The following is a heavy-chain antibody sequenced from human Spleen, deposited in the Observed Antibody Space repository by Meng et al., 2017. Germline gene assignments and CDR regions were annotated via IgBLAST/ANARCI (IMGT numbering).Heavy chain of an antibody. CDR3: ASLPDLQSPFCSGGSCYSG. J-gene: IGHJ4*02. Sequence: QRHHPRGGLGLLNPPGSLSLTSAVYGGSFSGYYWSWIRQPPGKGLEWIGEINHSGSTNYNPSLKSRVTISVDTSKNQFSLKLSSVTAADTAVYYCASLPDLQSPFCSGGSCYSGWGQGTLVTVSS. V-gene: IGHV4-34*01. D-gene: IGHD2-15*01. CDR1: GGSFSGYY. CDR2: INHSGST.